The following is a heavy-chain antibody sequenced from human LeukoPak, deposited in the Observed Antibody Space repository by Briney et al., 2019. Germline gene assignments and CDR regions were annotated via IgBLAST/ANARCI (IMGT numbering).Heavy chain of an antibody. V-gene: IGHV4-38-2*01. J-gene: IGHJ2*01. D-gene: IGHD5-24*01. CDR2: IFHSGST. Sequence: PSETLSLTCAVSGYSISSGYYWGWIRQPPGKGLEWIGGIFHSGSTYYNPSLKSRVTISVDTSNNQFSLKLSSVTAADTAVYYCSRGNYSYWYFDLWGRGTLVIVSS. CDR3: SRGNYSYWYFDL. CDR1: GYSISSGYY.